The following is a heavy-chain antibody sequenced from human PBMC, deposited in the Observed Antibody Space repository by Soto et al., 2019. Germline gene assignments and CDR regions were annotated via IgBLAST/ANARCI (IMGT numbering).Heavy chain of an antibody. Sequence: GGSLRLSCAASGFTFSDYYMSWIRQAPGKGLEWVSYISSSGSTIYYADSVKGRFTISRDNAKNSLYLQMNSLISEDTSFYYCAKARRVVVAGTNFDYWGQGTLVTVSS. CDR2: ISSSGSTI. V-gene: IGHV3-11*01. D-gene: IGHD2-15*01. J-gene: IGHJ4*02. CDR1: GFTFSDYY. CDR3: AKARRVVVAGTNFDY.